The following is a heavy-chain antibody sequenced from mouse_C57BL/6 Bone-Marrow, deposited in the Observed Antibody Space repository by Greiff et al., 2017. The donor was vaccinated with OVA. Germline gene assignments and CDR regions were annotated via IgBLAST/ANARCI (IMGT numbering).Heavy chain of an antibody. CDR3: ARGGQLRRFAY. Sequence: EVKLVESGGGLVKPGGSLKLSCAASGFTFSSYAMSWVRQTPEKRLEWVATISDGGSYTYYPDNVKGRFTISRDNAKNNLYLQMSHLKSEDTAMYYCARGGQLRRFAYWGQGTLVTVSA. J-gene: IGHJ3*01. CDR2: ISDGGSYT. CDR1: GFTFSSYA. V-gene: IGHV5-4*03. D-gene: IGHD3-2*02.